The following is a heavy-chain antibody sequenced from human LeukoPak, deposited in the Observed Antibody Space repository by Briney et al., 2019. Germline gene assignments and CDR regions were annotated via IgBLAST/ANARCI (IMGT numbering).Heavy chain of an antibody. V-gene: IGHV3-7*01. CDR1: GFTFSSYW. CDR3: ARPDYGDNDAFDI. CDR2: IKQDGSEK. J-gene: IGHJ3*02. Sequence: GGSLRLSCAASGFTFSSYWMSWVRQAPGKGLEWVANIKQDGSEKYYVDSVKGRFTISRDNAKNSLYQQMNSLRAEDTAVYYCARPDYGDNDAFDIWGQGTMVTVSS. D-gene: IGHD4-17*01.